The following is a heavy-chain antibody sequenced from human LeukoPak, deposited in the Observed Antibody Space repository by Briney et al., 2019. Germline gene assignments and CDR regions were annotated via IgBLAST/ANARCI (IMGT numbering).Heavy chain of an antibody. CDR3: ARVLTLSGGAFDL. CDR1: GSTVSSNH. V-gene: IGHV3-53*01. J-gene: IGHJ3*01. Sequence: GGSLRLSCAASGSTVSSNHMSWVRQAPGKGLEWVSVIYSGGTTHYAGSVKGRFTISRDNSKNTVHLQMNSLSAEDTAVYYCARVLTLSGGAFDLWGQGTMVTVSS. D-gene: IGHD3-16*02. CDR2: IYSGGTT.